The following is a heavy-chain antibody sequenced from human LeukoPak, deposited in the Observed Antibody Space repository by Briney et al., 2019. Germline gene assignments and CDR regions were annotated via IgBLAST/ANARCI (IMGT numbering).Heavy chain of an antibody. CDR1: GFTFSSYA. V-gene: IGHV3-23*01. J-gene: IGHJ4*02. D-gene: IGHD6-19*01. CDR2: ISGSGGRT. Sequence: GGSLRLSCAASGFTFSSYAMSRVRQAPGKGLEWVSAISGSGGRTYYADSVKGRFTISRDNSKNTLYLQMNSLRAEDTAVYYCAKDPRSSGWYGYYFDYWGQGTLVTVSP. CDR3: AKDPRSSGWYGYYFDY.